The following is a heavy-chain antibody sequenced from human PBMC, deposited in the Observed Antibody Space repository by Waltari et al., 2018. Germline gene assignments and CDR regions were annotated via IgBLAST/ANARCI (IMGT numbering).Heavy chain of an antibody. CDR1: GFPFSSYA. D-gene: IGHD6-13*01. CDR2: ISYDGSNT. Sequence: QVQLVESGGGVVQPGRSLRLSCAASGFPFSSYAMHWVRQAPGKGLEWVAVISYDGSNTYYADSVKGRFTISRDNSKNTLFLQMNSLRAEDTAVYYCATGGHIAAAGFDYWGQGTLVTVSS. CDR3: ATGGHIAAAGFDY. J-gene: IGHJ4*02. V-gene: IGHV3-30-3*01.